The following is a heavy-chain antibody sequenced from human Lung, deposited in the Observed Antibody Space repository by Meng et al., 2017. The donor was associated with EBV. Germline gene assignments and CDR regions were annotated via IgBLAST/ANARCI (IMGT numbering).Heavy chain of an antibody. CDR2: ISAYNGNT. CDR3: SRGGGVDIVGATTDY. V-gene: IGHV1-18*01. CDR1: GYTFNTYG. Sequence: HVHLRPAGAGAKEPGASVKVSSKASGYTFNTYGISWARQAPGQGLEWMGWISAYNGNTKSAQRLQGRVTMATDTSTSTAYMELRSLRSDDTAVYYCSRGGGVDIVGATTDYWGQGTLVTVSS. J-gene: IGHJ4*02. D-gene: IGHD1-26*01.